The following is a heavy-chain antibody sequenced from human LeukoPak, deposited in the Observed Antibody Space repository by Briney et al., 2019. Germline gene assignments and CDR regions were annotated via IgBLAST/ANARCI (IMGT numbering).Heavy chain of an antibody. CDR1: GFTFSSYA. CDR3: ARGPSYCSSTSCYHDY. J-gene: IGHJ4*02. CDR2: ISSSSSYI. V-gene: IGHV3-21*01. D-gene: IGHD2-2*01. Sequence: GGSLRLSCAASGFTFSSYAMSWVRQAPGKGLEWVSSISSSSSYIYYADSVKGRFTISRDNAKNSLYLQMNSLRAEDTAVYYCARGPSYCSSTSCYHDYWGQGTLVTVSS.